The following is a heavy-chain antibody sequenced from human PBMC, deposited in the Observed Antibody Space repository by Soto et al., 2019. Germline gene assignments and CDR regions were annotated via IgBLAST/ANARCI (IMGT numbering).Heavy chain of an antibody. CDR2: ILPIFGTA. V-gene: IGHV1-69*01. J-gene: IGHJ5*02. CDR1: GGTFSTYT. CDR3: ARSHDSSGYWNHCCDP. D-gene: IGHD3-22*01. Sequence: VQLVQSGAEVKKPGSSVKVSCKASGGTFSTYTITWVRQAPGQGLEWMGGILPIFGTAHYPQKFQVRVPITADESTSTAYMEMSSLISEDTAVYYWARSHDSSGYWNHCCDPWGQGTLVTVSA.